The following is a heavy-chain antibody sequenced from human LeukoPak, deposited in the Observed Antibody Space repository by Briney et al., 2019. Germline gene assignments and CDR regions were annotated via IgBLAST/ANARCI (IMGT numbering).Heavy chain of an antibody. CDR1: GFTFSSYE. J-gene: IGHJ4*02. CDR2: ITSSGRTI. CDR3: ARGGGSGSYYNEYFDY. D-gene: IGHD3-10*01. V-gene: IGHV3-48*03. Sequence: SGGSLRLSCAASGFTFSSYEMNWVRQAPGKGLEWVSYITSSGRTIYYADSVKGRFTISRDNAKNSLYLQMNSLRAEDTAVYYCARGGGSGSYYNEYFDYWGQGTLVTVSS.